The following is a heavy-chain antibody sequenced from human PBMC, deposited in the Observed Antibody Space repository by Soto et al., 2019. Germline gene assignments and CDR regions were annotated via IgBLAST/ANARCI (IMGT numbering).Heavy chain of an antibody. V-gene: IGHV4-59*08. CDR3: ARRRGYGGQSGAFDY. Sequence: QVQLQESGPGLVKPSETLSLTCTVSGGSISSYYWSWIRQPPGKGLEWIGYIYYSGSTNYNPSLKSRVTLSVDPSTNQFSLKLSSVTAADTAVYYCARRRGYGGQSGAFDYWGQGTLVTVSS. CDR1: GGSISSYY. D-gene: IGHD5-12*01. CDR2: IYYSGST. J-gene: IGHJ4*02.